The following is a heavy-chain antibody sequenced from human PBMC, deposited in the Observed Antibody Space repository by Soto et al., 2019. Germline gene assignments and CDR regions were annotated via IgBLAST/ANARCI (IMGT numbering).Heavy chain of an antibody. Sequence: SVKVSCKASGGTFSSYAISWVRQAPGQGLEWMGGIIPIFGTANYAQKFQGRVTITADESTSTAYMELSSLRSEDTAVYYCAGGGSRRGWGGYYYYYGMAVWGQGTTVTV. V-gene: IGHV1-69*13. CDR1: GGTFSSYA. CDR2: IIPIFGTA. D-gene: IGHD3-16*01. CDR3: AGGGSRRGWGGYYYYYGMAV. J-gene: IGHJ6*02.